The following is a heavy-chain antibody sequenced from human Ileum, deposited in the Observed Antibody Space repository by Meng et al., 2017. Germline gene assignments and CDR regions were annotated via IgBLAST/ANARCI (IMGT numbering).Heavy chain of an antibody. CDR3: ARGGGGGWPNWFDP. Sequence: QWRLQESRPGLVRPSETLSLTCTVSGGSVSSANSYWSWIRQTPGKGLEWIGYVYNTGNTNSNPSLRSRLTMSVDTSNSQFSLKLTSVTAADTAVYYCARGGGGGWPNWFDPWGQGTLVTVSS. CDR2: VYNTGNT. D-gene: IGHD6-19*01. V-gene: IGHV4-61*01. J-gene: IGHJ5*02. CDR1: GGSVSSANSY.